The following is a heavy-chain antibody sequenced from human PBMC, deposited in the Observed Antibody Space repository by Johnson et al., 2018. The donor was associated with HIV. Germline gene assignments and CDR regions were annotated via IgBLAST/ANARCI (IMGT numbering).Heavy chain of an antibody. CDR3: ARDPYYYDSSGYYYGNDAFDI. CDR1: GFTFNNYW. V-gene: IGHV3-11*04. J-gene: IGHJ3*02. D-gene: IGHD3-22*01. Sequence: QEQLVESGGGLVQPGGSLRLSCAASGFTFNNYWMSWVRQAPGKGLEWVSYISSSGSTIYYADSVKGRFTISRDNAKNSLYLQMNSLRAEDTAVYYCARDPYYYDSSGYYYGNDAFDIWGQGTMVTVSS. CDR2: ISSSGSTI.